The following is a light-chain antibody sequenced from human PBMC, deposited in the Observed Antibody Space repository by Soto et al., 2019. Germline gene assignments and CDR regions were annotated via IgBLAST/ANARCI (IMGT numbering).Light chain of an antibody. Sequence: DIQLTQSPSSLSASVGDRVTIACRASQTISNFLNWYQGTPGKPPKLLIYSSSTLQSGVPSRFSGSGSGTDFTLTINGLQPEDFASYWCQQSYNLPRTFGPGTKVEIK. CDR2: SSS. J-gene: IGKJ1*01. V-gene: IGKV1-39*01. CDR3: QQSYNLPRT. CDR1: QTISNF.